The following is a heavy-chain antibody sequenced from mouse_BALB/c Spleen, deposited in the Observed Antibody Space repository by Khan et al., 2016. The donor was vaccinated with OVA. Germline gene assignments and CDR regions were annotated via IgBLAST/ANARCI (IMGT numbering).Heavy chain of an antibody. D-gene: IGHD1-1*01. CDR3: ARDERYYYGDYLDY. J-gene: IGHJ2*01. Sequence: EVQLQESGPGLVKPSQSLSLTCSVTGYLITSGCYWNWIRQFPGNKLEWMGHISYDGNNNYNPSLKNRISITRDTSKNQFFLGLHSVTTEDTATDYCARDERYYYGDYLDYWGQGTTLTVSS. V-gene: IGHV3-6*01. CDR1: GYLITSGCY. CDR2: ISYDGNN.